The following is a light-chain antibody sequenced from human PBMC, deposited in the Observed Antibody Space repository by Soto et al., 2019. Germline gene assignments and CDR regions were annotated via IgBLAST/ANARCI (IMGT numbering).Light chain of an antibody. CDR3: QQFNSYTIT. J-gene: IGKJ5*01. Sequence: AIQLTQSPSSLSASVGDRVTITCRASQGISSALAWYQQKPGKAPKLLIYEASSLESGFPSRYSGSGSGTYFTLTISSLQPEDFATYYSQQFNSYTITFGQGTRLEIK. V-gene: IGKV1-13*02. CDR2: EAS. CDR1: QGISSA.